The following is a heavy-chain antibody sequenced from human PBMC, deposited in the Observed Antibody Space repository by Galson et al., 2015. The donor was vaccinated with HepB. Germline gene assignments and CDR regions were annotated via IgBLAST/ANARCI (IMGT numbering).Heavy chain of an antibody. D-gene: IGHD3-22*01. V-gene: IGHV1-46*01. CDR3: ARTAYFYYDGSGRPGYYFDF. J-gene: IGHJ4*02. CDR1: GYTFTSYY. Sequence: SVKVSCKASGYTFTSYYIHWVRQAPGQGLEWMGMINPSGAISTYAQKFQGRVTMTRDTSTSTVDMELSSLRSEDTAVYYCARTAYFYYDGSGRPGYYFDFWGQGTLVTVSS. CDR2: INPSGAIS.